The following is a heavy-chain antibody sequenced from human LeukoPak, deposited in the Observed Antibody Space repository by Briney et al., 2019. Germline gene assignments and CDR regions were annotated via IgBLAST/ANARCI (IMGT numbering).Heavy chain of an antibody. V-gene: IGHV4-59*01. Sequence: NPSETLSLTCTVSGGSISSYYWSWIRQPPGKGLEWVGYIYYSGSTNYNPSLKRRVTISVDTSKNQFSLKLSSVTAADTAVYYCARNADDFWSGYYMFDYWGQGTLVTVSS. CDR1: GGSISSYY. CDR3: ARNADDFWSGYYMFDY. J-gene: IGHJ4*02. D-gene: IGHD3-3*01. CDR2: IYYSGST.